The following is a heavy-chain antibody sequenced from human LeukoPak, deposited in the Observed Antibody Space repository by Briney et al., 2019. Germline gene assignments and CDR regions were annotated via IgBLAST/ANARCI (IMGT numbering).Heavy chain of an antibody. J-gene: IGHJ4*02. CDR1: GYTFTGYY. CDR3: ARGRYSGYVGVDY. Sequence: ASVKVSCKASGYTFTGYYMHWVRQAPGQGLEWMGWINPNSGGTNYAQKFQGRVTMTRDTSISTAYMELSRLRSDDTAMYYCARGRYSGYVGVDYWGQGTLVTVSS. CDR2: INPNSGGT. D-gene: IGHD5-12*01. V-gene: IGHV1-2*02.